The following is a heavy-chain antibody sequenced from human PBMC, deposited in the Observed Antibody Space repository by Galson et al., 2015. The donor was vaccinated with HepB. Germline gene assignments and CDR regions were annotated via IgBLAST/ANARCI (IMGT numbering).Heavy chain of an antibody. CDR3: ARAVAGGYICCYGLDL. D-gene: IGHD5-12*01. V-gene: IGHV3-48*01. CDR1: GFTFSSYS. Sequence: SLRLSCAASGFTFSSYSMNWVRQAPGKGLEWVSYISSSSSSIYYADSVKGRFTISRDNAKNSLYLQMNSLRAEDTAVYYCARAVAGGYICCYGLDLWGQGTPVTVSS. CDR2: ISSSSSSI. J-gene: IGHJ6*02.